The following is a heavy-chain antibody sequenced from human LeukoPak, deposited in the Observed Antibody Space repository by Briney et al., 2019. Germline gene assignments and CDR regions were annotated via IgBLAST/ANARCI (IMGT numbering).Heavy chain of an antibody. CDR1: GGSTTSDY. D-gene: IGHD4/OR15-4a*01. CDR2: IFTSGST. Sequence: NPSETLSLTCTVSGGSTTSDYWSWIRQPAGKGLEWIGRIFTSGSTSYNPSLKSRVTMSLDTSKNQFSLKLSSVTAADTAVYFCSRGGANDLWGQGTLVTVSS. CDR3: SRGGANDL. V-gene: IGHV4-4*07. J-gene: IGHJ5*02.